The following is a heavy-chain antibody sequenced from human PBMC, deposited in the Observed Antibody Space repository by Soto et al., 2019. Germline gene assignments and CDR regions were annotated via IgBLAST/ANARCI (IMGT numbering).Heavy chain of an antibody. J-gene: IGHJ6*03. CDR1: GGSISSSSYY. CDR2: IYYSGST. Sequence: QLQLQESGPGLVKPSETLSLTCTVSGGSISSSSYYWGWIRQPPGKGLEWIGSIYYSGSTYYNPSLKSRVTISVDTSKNQFSLKLSSVTAADTAVYYCARREQLKTMDVWGKGTTVTVSS. D-gene: IGHD6-13*01. V-gene: IGHV4-39*01. CDR3: ARREQLKTMDV.